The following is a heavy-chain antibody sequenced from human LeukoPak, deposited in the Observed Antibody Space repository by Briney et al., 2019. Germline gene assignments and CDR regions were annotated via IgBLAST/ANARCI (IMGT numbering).Heavy chain of an antibody. J-gene: IGHJ4*02. CDR2: IYSGGST. V-gene: IGHV3-66*02. D-gene: IGHD2-21*02. CDR3: ARGRPYCGGDCYLGY. CDR1: GFTVSSNY. Sequence: GSLRLSCAASGFTVSSNYMSWVRQAPGKGLEWVSVIYSGGSTYYADSVKGRFTNSRDNSKNTLYLQMNSLRAEDTAVYYCARGRPYCGGDCYLGYWGQGTLVTVSS.